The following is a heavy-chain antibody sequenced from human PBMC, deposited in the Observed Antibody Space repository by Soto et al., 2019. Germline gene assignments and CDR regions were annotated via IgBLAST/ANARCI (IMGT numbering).Heavy chain of an antibody. CDR3: ARGSWFGDLGNFDSGLDV. J-gene: IGHJ6*02. CDR2: MNPNSGDR. V-gene: IGHV1-8*01. CDR1: GFTLTSYD. D-gene: IGHD3-10*01. Sequence: VLLLRSGAEVKNPGASVKVSCKAAGFTLTSYDINWVRQATGQGLEWMVRMNPNSGDRGYAQKFQGRVTMTGNTSISTAYMELRSLRSEDTAVYYCARGSWFGDLGNFDSGLDVWGQGTTVTVSS.